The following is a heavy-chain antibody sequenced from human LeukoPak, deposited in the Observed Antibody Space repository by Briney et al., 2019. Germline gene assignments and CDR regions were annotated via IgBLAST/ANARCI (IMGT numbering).Heavy chain of an antibody. D-gene: IGHD2-15*01. J-gene: IGHJ4*02. CDR2: TYYRSKWYN. CDR3: ARVPCSGGSCYLSQPNFDY. CDR1: GDSVSSNSAA. Sequence: SQTLSLTCAISGDSVSSNSAAWNWIRQFPSRGLEWLGRTYYRSKWYNDYAVSVKSRITINPDTSKNQFSLQLNSVTPEDTAVYYCARVPCSGGSCYLSQPNFDYWGQGTLVTVSS. V-gene: IGHV6-1*01.